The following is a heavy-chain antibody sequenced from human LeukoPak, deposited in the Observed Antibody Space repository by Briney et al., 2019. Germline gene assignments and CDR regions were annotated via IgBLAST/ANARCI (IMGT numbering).Heavy chain of an antibody. Sequence: PSETLSLTCTVSGSSIGTYSWSWIRQPPGKGLEWVGYIYTTGSTHYNPSLKGRVTMSLDTSKNQLSLRLSSVTAADTAVYYCARDLLGRGGRHGVVITYMDVWGKGTTVTVSS. V-gene: IGHV4-59*01. D-gene: IGHD3-3*01. CDR2: IYTTGST. CDR3: ARDLLGRGGRHGVVITYMDV. J-gene: IGHJ6*03. CDR1: GSSIGTYS.